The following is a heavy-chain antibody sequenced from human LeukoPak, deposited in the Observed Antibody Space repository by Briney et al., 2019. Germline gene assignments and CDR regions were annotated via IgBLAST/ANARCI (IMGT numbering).Heavy chain of an antibody. CDR2: ISAYSGNT. CDR1: GYTFTSYD. J-gene: IGHJ4*02. CDR3: ARVGDDYDTSGYYPSRDY. Sequence: ASVKVSCKASGYTFTSYDISWVRQAPGQGLEWMGWISAYSGNTNYAQKLQGRVTLTTDTSTSTAHMELRRLRSDDTAMYYCARVGDDYDTSGYYPSRDYWGPGGLVTVSS. D-gene: IGHD3-22*01. V-gene: IGHV1-18*01.